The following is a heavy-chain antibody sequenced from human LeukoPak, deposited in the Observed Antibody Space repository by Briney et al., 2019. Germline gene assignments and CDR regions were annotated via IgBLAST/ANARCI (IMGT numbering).Heavy chain of an antibody. V-gene: IGHV4-30-2*01. J-gene: IGHJ6*02. D-gene: IGHD3-10*01. CDR1: GGPISSGGYS. CDR3: ARGDVLGSGGLEDYYGMDV. CDR2: IYHSGST. Sequence: SETLSLTCAVSGGPISSGGYSWSWIRQPPGKGLEWIGYIYHSGSTYYNPSLKSRVTISVDRSKNQFSLKLSSVTAADTAVYYCARGDVLGSGGLEDYYGMDVWGQGTTVTVSS.